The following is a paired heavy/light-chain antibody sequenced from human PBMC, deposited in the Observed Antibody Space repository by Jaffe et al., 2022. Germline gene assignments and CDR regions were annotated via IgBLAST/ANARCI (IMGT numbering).Light chain of an antibody. CDR2: DVS. V-gene: IGLV2-14*03. J-gene: IGLJ2*01. Sequence: QSALTQPASVSGSPGQSITISCTGTSSDVGGYNYVSWYQQHPGKAPKLMIYDVSNRPSGVSNRFSGSKSGNTASLTISGLQAEDEADYYCSSYTSSSTLEVVFGGGTKLTVL. CDR3: SSYTSSSTLEVV. CDR1: SSDVGGYNY.
Heavy chain of an antibody. J-gene: IGHJ6*03. Sequence: EVQLVESGGGLVKPGGSLRLSCAASGFTFSNAWMSWVRQAPGKGLEWVGRIKSKTDGGTTDYAAPVKGRFTISRDDSKNTLYLQMNSLKTEDTAVYYCTTDAGYSSGWYYYYYYMDVWGKGTTVTVSS. D-gene: IGHD6-19*01. CDR2: IKSKTDGGTT. CDR3: TTDAGYSSGWYYYYYYMDV. V-gene: IGHV3-15*01. CDR1: GFTFSNAW.